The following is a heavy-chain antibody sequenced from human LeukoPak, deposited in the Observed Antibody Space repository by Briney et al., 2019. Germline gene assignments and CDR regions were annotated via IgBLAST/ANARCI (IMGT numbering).Heavy chain of an antibody. D-gene: IGHD3-9*01. Sequence: GGSLRLSCAASGFTVSSNYMSWVRQAPGKGLEWVSVIYSGGSTYYADSVKGRFTISRDNSKNTLYLQMNSLRAEDTAVYYCARAPPYYDILTGYPLYYYYMDVWGKGTTVTISS. CDR3: ARAPPYYDILTGYPLYYYYMDV. CDR1: GFTVSSNY. V-gene: IGHV3-66*01. J-gene: IGHJ6*03. CDR2: IYSGGST.